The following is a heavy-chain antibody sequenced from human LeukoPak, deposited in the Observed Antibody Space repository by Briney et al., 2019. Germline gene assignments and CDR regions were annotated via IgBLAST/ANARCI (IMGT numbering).Heavy chain of an antibody. CDR1: GYTFTSYG. Sequence: GASVEVSCKASGYTFTSYGISWVRQAPGQGLEWMGWISAYNGNTNYAQKFQGRITMTTDTSTSTAYMELRSLRSDDTAVYYCARDLKMGYSSGRYSWGTGSSNDYWGQGTLVTVSS. CDR2: ISAYNGNT. CDR3: ARDLKMGYSSGRYSWGTGSSNDY. J-gene: IGHJ4*02. V-gene: IGHV1-18*01. D-gene: IGHD6-19*01.